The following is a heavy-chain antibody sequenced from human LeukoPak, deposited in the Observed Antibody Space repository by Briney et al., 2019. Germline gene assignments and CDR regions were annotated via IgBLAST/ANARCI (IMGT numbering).Heavy chain of an antibody. CDR2: ISAYNGNT. V-gene: IGHV1-18*01. J-gene: IGHJ6*02. Sequence: ASVKVPCKASGYTFTSYGISWVRQAPGQGLEWMGWISAYNGNTNYAQKLQGRVTMTTDTSTSTAYMELRSLRSDDTAVYYCARDWAADCSSTSCYNYYYYGMDVWGQGTTVTVSS. CDR3: ARDWAADCSSTSCYNYYYYGMDV. D-gene: IGHD2-2*02. CDR1: GYTFTSYG.